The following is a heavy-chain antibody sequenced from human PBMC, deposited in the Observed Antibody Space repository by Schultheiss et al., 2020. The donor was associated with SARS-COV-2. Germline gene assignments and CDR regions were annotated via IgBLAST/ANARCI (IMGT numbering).Heavy chain of an antibody. D-gene: IGHD2-2*01. V-gene: IGHV2-5*01. CDR1: GFSLSTSVVG. CDR2: IYWNDDK. J-gene: IGHJ5*02. Sequence: SGPTLVKPTQTLTLTCTFSGFSLSTSVVGVGWIRQPPGKALEWLALIYWNDDKRYSPSLKSRLTITKDTSKNQVVLTMTNMDPVDTATYYCAHSVYCSSTSCYGGGDNWFDPWGQGTLVTVSS. CDR3: AHSVYCSSTSCYGGGDNWFDP.